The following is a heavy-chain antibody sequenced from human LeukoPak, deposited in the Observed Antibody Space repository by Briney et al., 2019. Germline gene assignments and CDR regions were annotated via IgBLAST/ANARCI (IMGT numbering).Heavy chain of an antibody. V-gene: IGHV3-21*01. D-gene: IGHD4-11*01. Sequence: GGSLRLSCAASGFTFSSYSMNWVRQAPGKGLEWVSSISSSSSYIYYADSVKGRSTISRDNAKNSLYLQMNSLRAEDTAVYYCARVQALNWFDPWGQGTLVTVSS. CDR1: GFTFSSYS. CDR2: ISSSSSYI. CDR3: ARVQALNWFDP. J-gene: IGHJ5*02.